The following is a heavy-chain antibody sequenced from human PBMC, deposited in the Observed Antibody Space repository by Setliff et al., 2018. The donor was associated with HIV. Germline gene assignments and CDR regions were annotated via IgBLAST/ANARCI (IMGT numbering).Heavy chain of an antibody. CDR1: GYTFTSYG. J-gene: IGHJ5*02. V-gene: IGHV1-18*01. CDR2: INPYNGNT. CDR3: ARDDRGMVRGVGLFDP. Sequence: ASVKVSCKASGYTFTSYGISWVRQAPGQGLEWMGWINPYNGNTKYAQKLQGRVTITTDTSTSTAYMYLRSLRSDDTAVYYCARDDRGMVRGVGLFDPWGQGTRFTVS. D-gene: IGHD3-10*01.